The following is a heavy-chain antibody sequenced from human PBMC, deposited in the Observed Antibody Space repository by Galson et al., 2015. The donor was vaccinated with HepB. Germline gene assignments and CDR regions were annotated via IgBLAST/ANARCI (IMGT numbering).Heavy chain of an antibody. D-gene: IGHD3-22*01. V-gene: IGHV3-30*18. CDR3: AKDWDPDGYYDSRGYSGEIDY. J-gene: IGHJ4*02. CDR1: GFTFSSYG. CDR2: ISYDGSNK. Sequence: SLRLSCAASGFTFSSYGMHWVRQAPGKGLEWVAVISYDGSNKYYADSVKGRFAISRDISRNKLYLQMNSLRAEDTAVYYCAKDWDPDGYYDSRGYSGEIDYWGQGTLVTVSS.